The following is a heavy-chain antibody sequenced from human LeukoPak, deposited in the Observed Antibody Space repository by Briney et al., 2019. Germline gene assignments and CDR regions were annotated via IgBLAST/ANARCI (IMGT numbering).Heavy chain of an antibody. CDR1: GFTFSAYS. Sequence: GGSLRLSCAASGFTFSAYSMNWVRQAPGEGLEWVAYISGGGGTIYYADSVKGRFTISRDNAKNSLYLQMGSLRAEDTAVYYCARNQEIDYYDSSGFYWGVEYWGQGTLVTVSS. D-gene: IGHD3-22*01. V-gene: IGHV3-48*01. CDR3: ARNQEIDYYDSSGFYWGVEY. J-gene: IGHJ4*02. CDR2: ISGGGGTI.